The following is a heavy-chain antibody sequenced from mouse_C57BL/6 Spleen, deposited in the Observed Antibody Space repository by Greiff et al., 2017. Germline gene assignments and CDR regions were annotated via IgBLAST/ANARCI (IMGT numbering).Heavy chain of an antibody. CDR1: GYTFTNYW. Sequence: VQLHQSGAELVRPGTSVKMSCKASGYTFTNYWIGWAKQRPGHGLEWIGDIYPGGGYTNYNEKFKGKATLTADKSSSTAYMQFSSLTSEDSAIDYCARSALSTVVASRYYFDYWGQGTTLTVSS. J-gene: IGHJ2*01. V-gene: IGHV1-63*01. D-gene: IGHD1-1*01. CDR2: IYPGGGYT. CDR3: ARSALSTVVASRYYFDY.